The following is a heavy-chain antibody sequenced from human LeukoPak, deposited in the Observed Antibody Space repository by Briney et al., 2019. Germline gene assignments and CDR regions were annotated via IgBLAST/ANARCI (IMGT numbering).Heavy chain of an antibody. CDR3: ARASASYGCDY. J-gene: IGHJ4*02. D-gene: IGHD5-18*01. CDR1: GYTFTSYG. CDR2: ISAYNGNT. Sequence: ASVKVSCKASGYTFTSYGISWVRQAPGQGLEWMGWISAYNGNTNYAQKLQGRVTMTRDTSTSTVYMELSSLRSEDTAVYYCARASASYGCDYWGQGTLVTVSS. V-gene: IGHV1-18*01.